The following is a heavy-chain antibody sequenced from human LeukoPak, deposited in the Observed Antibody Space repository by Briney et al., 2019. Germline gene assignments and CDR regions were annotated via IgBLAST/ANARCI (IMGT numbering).Heavy chain of an antibody. J-gene: IGHJ1*01. CDR2: ISAYNGYK. V-gene: IGHV1-18*01. CDR3: VRGDCSGVSCYLPGYFRH. D-gene: IGHD2-15*01. Sequence: ASVKVSCKASGYTLTSFSISWARQAPGHGLEWMGWISAYNGYKDYAQKLQGRVTMTTETSTNTAYMELRSLRSDDTAVYYCVRGDCSGVSCYLPGYFRHWGQGTLVTVSS. CDR1: GYTLTSFS.